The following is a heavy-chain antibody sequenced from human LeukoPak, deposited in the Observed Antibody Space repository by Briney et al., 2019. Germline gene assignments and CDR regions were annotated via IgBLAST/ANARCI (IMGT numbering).Heavy chain of an antibody. V-gene: IGHV3-23*01. CDR1: GFTFSSFA. CDR2: ISGSGGST. D-gene: IGHD5-18*01. CDR3: AKDRSKSGEYGYPPPVFDY. Sequence: GGSLRLSCAASGFTFSSFAMSWVRQAPGKGLEWVSAISGSGGSTYYADSVKGRFTISRDNSKNTLYLQMNSLRAEDTAVYYCAKDRSKSGEYGYPPPVFDYWGQGTLVTVSS. J-gene: IGHJ4*02.